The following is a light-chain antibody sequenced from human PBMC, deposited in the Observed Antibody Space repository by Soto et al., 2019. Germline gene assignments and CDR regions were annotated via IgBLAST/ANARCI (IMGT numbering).Light chain of an antibody. CDR3: QHYGDSPPNT. V-gene: IGKV3-20*01. J-gene: IGKJ2*01. CDR1: QTVNSRY. CDR2: AAS. Sequence: ENVLTQSPGTLSLSPGEGATLSCRASQTVNSRYLAWYQQKPGQAPRLLVYAASTRAAGTPHRFSGSASGTDFTLSISRLEPEDFAIYFCQHYGDSPPNTFGQGTRLEMK.